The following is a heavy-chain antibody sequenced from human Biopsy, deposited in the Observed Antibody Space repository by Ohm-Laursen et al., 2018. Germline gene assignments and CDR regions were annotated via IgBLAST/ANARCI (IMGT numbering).Heavy chain of an antibody. J-gene: IGHJ6*02. CDR1: GGSISSDY. V-gene: IGHV4-59*01. CDR3: ARATNSTGWPYYYFYGMDV. CDR2: IYYSGST. D-gene: IGHD2/OR15-2a*01. Sequence: TLSLTCTVSGGSISSDYRSWIRQTPGKGLEWIGYIYYSGSTNYNPSLKSRVTISVDTSKNQFSLRLNSVTAADTAVYYCARATNSTGWPYYYFYGMDVRGQGTTVTVSS.